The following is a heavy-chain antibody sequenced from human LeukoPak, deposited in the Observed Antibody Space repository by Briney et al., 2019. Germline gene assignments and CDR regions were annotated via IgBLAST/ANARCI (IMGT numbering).Heavy chain of an antibody. CDR3: ARSRDGYNFGWYFDL. CDR1: GFTFSSYS. V-gene: IGHV3-21*01. D-gene: IGHD5-24*01. Sequence: GGSLTLSCAASGFTFSSYSMNWVRQAPGKGLEWFSSISSSSMYLYYACSVKGRFTISRDNAKNSLYLQMNSLRAEDTAVYYCARSRDGYNFGWYFDLWGRGTLVTVSS. J-gene: IGHJ2*01. CDR2: ISSSSMYL.